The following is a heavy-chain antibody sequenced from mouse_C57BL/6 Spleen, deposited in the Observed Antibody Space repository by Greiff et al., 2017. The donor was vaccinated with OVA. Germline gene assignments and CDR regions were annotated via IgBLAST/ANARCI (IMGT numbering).Heavy chain of an antibody. CDR2: ILPGSGST. CDR1: GYTFTGYW. Sequence: QVQLQQSGAELMKPGASVKLSCKATGYTFTGYWIEWVKQRPGHGLEWIGEILPGSGSTNYNEKFKGKATFTADTSSNTAYMQLSSLTTEDSAIYYCARGGLYGSSHYYAMDYWGQGTSVTVSS. CDR3: ARGGLYGSSHYYAMDY. D-gene: IGHD1-1*01. J-gene: IGHJ4*01. V-gene: IGHV1-9*01.